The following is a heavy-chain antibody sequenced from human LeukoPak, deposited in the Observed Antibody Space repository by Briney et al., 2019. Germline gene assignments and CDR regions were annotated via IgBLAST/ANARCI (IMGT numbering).Heavy chain of an antibody. D-gene: IGHD6-13*01. Sequence: GGSLRLSCAASGFTFSSYAMSWVRQAPGKGLEWVSAISGSGGSTYYADSVKGRFNISRDNSKNTLYLQMNSLRAEDTAGYYCAKGSRDTSGWYRDYWGQGTPVTVSS. J-gene: IGHJ4*02. CDR2: ISGSGGST. V-gene: IGHV3-23*01. CDR3: AKGSRDTSGWYRDY. CDR1: GFTFSSYA.